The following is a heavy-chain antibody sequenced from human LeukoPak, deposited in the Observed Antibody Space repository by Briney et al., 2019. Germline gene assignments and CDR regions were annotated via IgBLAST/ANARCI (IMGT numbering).Heavy chain of an antibody. CDR1: GGSFNGYY. CDR2: INHSGST. CDR3: ARVGCGGNSGFRVYNWFDP. D-gene: IGHD4-23*01. V-gene: IGHV4-34*01. J-gene: IGHJ5*02. Sequence: PSETLSLTCAVYGGSFNGYYWSWIRQPPGKGLEWIGEINHSGSTNYNPSLKSRVTISVDTSKNQFSLKLSSVTAADTAVYYCARVGCGGNSGFRVYNWFDPWGQGTLVTVSS.